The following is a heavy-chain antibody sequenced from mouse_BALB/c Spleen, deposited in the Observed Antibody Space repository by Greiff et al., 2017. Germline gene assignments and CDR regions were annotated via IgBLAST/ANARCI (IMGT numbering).Heavy chain of an antibody. CDR2: ISTYYGDA. D-gene: IGHD2-1*01. V-gene: IGHV1S137*01. CDR1: GYTFTDYA. Sequence: VQLQQSGAELVRPGVSVKISCKGSGYTFTDYAMHWVKQSHAKSLEWIGVISTYYGDASYNQKFKGKATMTVDKSSSTAYMELARLTSEDSAIYYCARRGGNPYYFDYWGQGTTLTVSS. J-gene: IGHJ2*01. CDR3: ARRGGNPYYFDY.